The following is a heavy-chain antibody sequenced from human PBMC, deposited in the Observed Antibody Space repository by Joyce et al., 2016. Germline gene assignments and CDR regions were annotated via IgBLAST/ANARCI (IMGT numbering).Heavy chain of an antibody. D-gene: IGHD2-8*02. CDR2: ISGDSTYI. Sequence: EVQLVESGGGLVEPGGSLRISCAASGFTFRTSSRSWFRQAPGEGLEWVSAISGDSTYIFYADSVKGRFTVSRDNAKNSLYLQMNTLRAEDTAVFFCARGGLVYDYSMDVWGQGTTVTVSS. CDR3: ARGGLVYDYSMDV. J-gene: IGHJ6*02. CDR1: GFTFRTSS. V-gene: IGHV3-21*02.